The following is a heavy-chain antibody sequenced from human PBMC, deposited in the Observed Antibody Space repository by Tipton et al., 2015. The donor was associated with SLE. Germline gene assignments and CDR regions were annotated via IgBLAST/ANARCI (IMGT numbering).Heavy chain of an antibody. D-gene: IGHD2-8*01. V-gene: IGHV1-46*02. J-gene: IGHJ4*02. Sequence: QLVQSGAEVKKPGASVKVSCKASGYTFNIYYMHWVRQAPGQGLEWMGIINPSGGSTNYAQKFQGRVTMTRDTSTSTVYMELSSLRFEDTAVYYCARDRDDIKVMMYGRSQPGDYWGQGTLVTVSS. CDR1: GYTFNIYY. CDR3: ARDRDDIKVMMYGRSQPGDY. CDR2: INPSGGST.